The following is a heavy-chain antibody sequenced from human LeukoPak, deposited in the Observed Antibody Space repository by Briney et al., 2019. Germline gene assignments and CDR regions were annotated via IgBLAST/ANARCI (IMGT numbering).Heavy chain of an antibody. CDR3: ASRHDYGDSDY. Sequence: GGSLRLSCAASGFTFSDYDMHWVRQATGKGLEWVSAIGTAGDTYYTGSVKGRFTISRDNAKNSLYLQMNSLRAEDTAVYYCASRHDYGDSDYWGQGTLVTVSS. J-gene: IGHJ4*02. V-gene: IGHV3-13*01. CDR2: IGTAGDT. CDR1: GFTFSDYD. D-gene: IGHD4-17*01.